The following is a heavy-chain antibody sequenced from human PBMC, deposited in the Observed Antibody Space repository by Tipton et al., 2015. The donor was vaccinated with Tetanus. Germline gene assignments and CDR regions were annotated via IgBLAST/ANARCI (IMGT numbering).Heavy chain of an antibody. CDR3: ARDPPSSSGYPYYYYYGMDV. V-gene: IGHV4-59*12. Sequence: TLSLTCAVYGGSFSSYYWSWIRQPPGKGLEWIGYIYYSGSTNYNPSLESRVTMSVDTSKNQFSLKLSSVTAADTAVYYCARDPPSSSGYPYYYYYGMDVWGQGTTVTVSS. D-gene: IGHD3-22*01. CDR1: GGSFSSYY. J-gene: IGHJ6*02. CDR2: IYYSGST.